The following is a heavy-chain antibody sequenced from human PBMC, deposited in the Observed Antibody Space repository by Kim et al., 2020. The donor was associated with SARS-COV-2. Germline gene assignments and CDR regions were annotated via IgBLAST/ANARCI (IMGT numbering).Heavy chain of an antibody. CDR2: ISWNSGSI. CDR1: GFTFDDYA. Sequence: GGSLRLSCAASGFTFDDYAMHWVRQAPGKGLEGVSGISWNSGSIGYADSVKGRFTISRDNAKNSLYLQMNSLRAEDTALYYCAKDRSPDYYDSSGYYFSFDYWGQGTLVTVSS. V-gene: IGHV3-9*01. CDR3: AKDRSPDYYDSSGYYFSFDY. D-gene: IGHD3-22*01. J-gene: IGHJ4*02.